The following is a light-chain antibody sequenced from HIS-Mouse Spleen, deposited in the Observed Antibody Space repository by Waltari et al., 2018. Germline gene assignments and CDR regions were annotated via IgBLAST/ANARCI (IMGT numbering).Light chain of an antibody. Sequence: EIVLTQSPGTLSLSPGERATLSCRASQSVSSSYLAWYQQKPGQAPRLLIYGASSRATGIPDRFSGSGSGTDFTLTISRLEPEDFAVYYCQQYGSSRALTFG. V-gene: IGKV3-20*01. CDR2: GAS. J-gene: IGKJ4*01. CDR3: QQYGSSRALT. CDR1: QSVSSSY.